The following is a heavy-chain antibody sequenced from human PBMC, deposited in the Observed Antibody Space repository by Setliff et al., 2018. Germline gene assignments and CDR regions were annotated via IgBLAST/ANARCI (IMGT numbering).Heavy chain of an antibody. Sequence: GASVKVSCKTSGYTFTNYDINWVRQATGQGLEWMGWMNPNSGNTGYAQNFQGRVSMTRNTSISTAYMELNSLTSEDTDVYYFARGGVRALWFGGSGFDYWGHGTLVTVSS. J-gene: IGHJ4*01. D-gene: IGHD2-21*01. CDR3: ARGGVRALWFGGSGFDY. CDR1: GYTFTNYD. V-gene: IGHV1-8*02. CDR2: MNPNSGNT.